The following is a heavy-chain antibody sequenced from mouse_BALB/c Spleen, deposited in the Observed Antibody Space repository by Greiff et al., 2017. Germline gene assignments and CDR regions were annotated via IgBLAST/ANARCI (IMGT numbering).Heavy chain of an antibody. D-gene: IGHD2-14*01. Sequence: VHVKQSGAELVKPGASVKLSCKTSGYTFTSYWIQWVKQRPGQGLGWIGEIFPGTGTTYYNEKFKGKATLTIDTSSSTAYMQLSSLTSEDSAVYFCARGYDVGWYFDVWGAGTTVTVSS. CDR1: GYTFTSYW. J-gene: IGHJ1*01. V-gene: IGHV1S132*01. CDR3: ARGYDVGWYFDV. CDR2: IFPGTGTT.